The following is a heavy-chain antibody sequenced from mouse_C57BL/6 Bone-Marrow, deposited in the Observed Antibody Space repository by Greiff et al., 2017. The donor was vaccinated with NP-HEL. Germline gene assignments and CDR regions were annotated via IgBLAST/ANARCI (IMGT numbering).Heavy chain of an antibody. CDR2: ITHSGET. CDR3: AGGLRFYYAMDY. J-gene: IGHJ4*01. D-gene: IGHD1-1*01. Sequence: VQLVESGPGLVKPSQSLFLTCSITGFPITSGYYWIWIRQSPGKPLEWMGYITHSGETFYNPSLQSPISITRETSKNQFFLQLNSVTTEDTAMYYCAGGLRFYYAMDYWGQGTSVTVSS. V-gene: IGHV12-3*01. CDR1: GFPITSGYY.